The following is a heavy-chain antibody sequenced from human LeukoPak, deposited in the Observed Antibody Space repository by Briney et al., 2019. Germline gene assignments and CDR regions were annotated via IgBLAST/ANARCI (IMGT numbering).Heavy chain of an antibody. J-gene: IGHJ5*02. Sequence: PSETLSLTCTVSGGSISSSSYYWGWLRQPPGKGLEWLGSIYYSGSTYYNPSLKSRVTISVDTSKNQFSLKLSSVTAADTAVYYCARRLEIQLWFGVVPWFDPWGQGTLVTVSS. D-gene: IGHD5-18*01. CDR3: ARRLEIQLWFGVVPWFDP. CDR1: GGSISSSSYY. V-gene: IGHV4-39*01. CDR2: IYYSGST.